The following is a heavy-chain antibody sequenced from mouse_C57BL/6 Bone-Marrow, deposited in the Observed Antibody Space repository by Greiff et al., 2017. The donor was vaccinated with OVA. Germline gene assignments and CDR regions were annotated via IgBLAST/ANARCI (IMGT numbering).Heavy chain of an antibody. J-gene: IGHJ1*03. CDR2: ISSGSSTI. Sequence: DVMLVESGGGLVKPGGSLKLSCAASGFTFSDYGMHWVRQAPEQGLEWVAYISSGSSTIYYADTVKGRFTISRDNAKNTLFLQMTSLRSEDTAMYYCARINYGYFDVWGTGTTVTVSS. CDR3: ARINYGYFDV. CDR1: GFTFSDYG. V-gene: IGHV5-17*01.